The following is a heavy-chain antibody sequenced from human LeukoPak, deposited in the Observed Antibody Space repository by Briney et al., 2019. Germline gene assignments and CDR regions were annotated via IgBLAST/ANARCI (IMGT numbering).Heavy chain of an antibody. CDR1: GYTFNGYY. V-gene: IGHV1-2*02. Sequence: ASVKVSCKASGYTFNGYYIHWVRQAPGQGLEWTGWINPNSGGTYYAQKFQGRVTMTRDTSISTAYMELNSLRSEDTAVYYCATKPRYSYGYVDYWGQGTLVTVSS. CDR3: ATKPRYSYGYVDY. D-gene: IGHD5-18*01. CDR2: INPNSGGT. J-gene: IGHJ4*02.